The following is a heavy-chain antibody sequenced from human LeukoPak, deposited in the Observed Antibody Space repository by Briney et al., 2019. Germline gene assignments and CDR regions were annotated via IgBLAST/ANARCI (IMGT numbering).Heavy chain of an antibody. Sequence: PGGSLRLSCAASGFTFSDYYMSWIRQAPGKGLEWVAVIWFDGSIEYYADSEKGRFTISRDNSMNTLYLQMDSLRAEDTAVYYCARGNSHYYYYMDVWGKGTTVTVSS. D-gene: IGHD2/OR15-2a*01. V-gene: IGHV3-33*08. CDR3: ARGNSHYYYYMDV. CDR2: IWFDGSIE. CDR1: GFTFSDYY. J-gene: IGHJ6*03.